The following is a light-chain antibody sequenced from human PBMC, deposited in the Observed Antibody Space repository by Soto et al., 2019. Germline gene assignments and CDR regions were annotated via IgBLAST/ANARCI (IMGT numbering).Light chain of an antibody. V-gene: IGLV2-14*03. CDR3: SAYTVSRNYV. J-gene: IGLJ1*01. CDR2: NVY. CDR1: SSDVGAYNF. Sequence: HSALTHPGSVSWSPGHSITISCTGTSSDVGAYNFVSWHQQHPGKAPKLMIYNVYDRPSGISYRFSGSKSGNTASLTISGLQGEEEADYYCSAYTVSRNYVFGTGTKVTVL.